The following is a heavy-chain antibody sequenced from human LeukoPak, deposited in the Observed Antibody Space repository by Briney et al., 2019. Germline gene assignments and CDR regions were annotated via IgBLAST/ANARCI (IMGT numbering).Heavy chain of an antibody. CDR2: ISSSSSTI. Sequence: GGSLRLSCAASGFTFSSYGMHWVRQAPGKGLEWVSDISSSSSTIYYADSVKGRFTISRDNAKNSLYLQMNSLRDEDTAVYYCARGGYYGDYIGYWGQGTLVTVSS. J-gene: IGHJ4*02. CDR3: ARGGYYGDYIGY. CDR1: GFTFSSYG. D-gene: IGHD4-17*01. V-gene: IGHV3-48*02.